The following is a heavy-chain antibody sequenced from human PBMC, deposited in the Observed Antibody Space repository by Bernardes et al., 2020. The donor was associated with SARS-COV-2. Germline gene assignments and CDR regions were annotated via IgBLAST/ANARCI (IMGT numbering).Heavy chain of an antibody. J-gene: IGHJ4*02. CDR2: VYYLGGA. V-gene: IGHV4-59*11. D-gene: IGHD3-9*01. Sequence: SETLSLTCTVSGGSINSHHWNWIRQPPGKGLEWIGNVYYLGGANYNSSLKSRLTISLDTSKTQFSLKMTSVTAAETAVYYCAKDGDFAGFPVRGQGTLVNGSS. CDR3: AKDGDFAGFPV. CDR1: GGSINSHH.